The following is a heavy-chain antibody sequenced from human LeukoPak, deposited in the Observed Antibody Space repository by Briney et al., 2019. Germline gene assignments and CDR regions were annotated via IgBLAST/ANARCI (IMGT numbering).Heavy chain of an antibody. CDR2: ITSSGAAT. Sequence: PGGSLRLSCAASGFTVSSSYMSWVRQAPGKGLEWVSSITSSGAATYYADSVKGRFTISRDNSDNTLYLQMNSLRAEDTAVYYCAKDRPNYYGSNGHYYKLNGDCWGQGTLVTVSS. V-gene: IGHV3-23*01. CDR3: AKDRPNYYGSNGHYYKLNGDC. D-gene: IGHD3-22*01. J-gene: IGHJ4*02. CDR1: GFTVSSSY.